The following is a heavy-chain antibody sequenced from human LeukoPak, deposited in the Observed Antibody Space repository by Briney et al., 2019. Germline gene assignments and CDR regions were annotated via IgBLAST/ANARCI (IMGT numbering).Heavy chain of an antibody. V-gene: IGHV3-66*01. D-gene: IGHD3-10*01. CDR1: GFTVSSNY. Sequence: GGSLRLSCAASGFTVSSNYMSCVLQAPGKGLEWVSVIYSGGSTYYADSVKGRFTISRDNSKNTLYLQMNSLRAEDTAVYYCARGGGTYYYGSGSYDLDYWGQGTLVTVSS. CDR2: IYSGGST. J-gene: IGHJ4*02. CDR3: ARGGGTYYYGSGSYDLDY.